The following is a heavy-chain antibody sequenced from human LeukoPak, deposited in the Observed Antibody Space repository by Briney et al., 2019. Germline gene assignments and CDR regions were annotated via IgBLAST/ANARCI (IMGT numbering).Heavy chain of an antibody. D-gene: IGHD1-26*01. CDR3: AKDMGVGATAFDI. Sequence: PGGSLRLSCAASGFTFDDHAMHWVRHATGKGLEGGSGISWNSGSIGYADSVKGRFTISRDNAKNSLYLQMNSLRAEDTALYYCAKDMGVGATAFDIWGQGTMVTVSS. V-gene: IGHV3-9*01. CDR1: GFTFDDHA. CDR2: ISWNSGSI. J-gene: IGHJ3*02.